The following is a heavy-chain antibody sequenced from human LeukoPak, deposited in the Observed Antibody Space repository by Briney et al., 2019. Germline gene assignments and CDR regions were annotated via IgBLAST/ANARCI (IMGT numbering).Heavy chain of an antibody. D-gene: IGHD6-19*01. Sequence: GGSLRLSCTASGFTFGDFALSWVRQAPGKGLEWVGFIRSKVFCGTTEYAASVKGRFTISRDDSKSIAYLQMNTLKTEDTGVYYCTRDLVAVTGDTFYYYAMDVWGQGTTVTVSS. CDR3: TRDLVAVTGDTFYYYAMDV. V-gene: IGHV3-49*04. CDR2: IRSKVFCGTT. J-gene: IGHJ6*02. CDR1: GFTFGDFA.